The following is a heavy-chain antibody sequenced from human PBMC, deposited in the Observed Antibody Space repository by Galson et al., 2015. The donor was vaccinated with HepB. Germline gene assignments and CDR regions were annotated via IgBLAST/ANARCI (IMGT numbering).Heavy chain of an antibody. J-gene: IGHJ2*01. CDR3: TRLTIAAAGRYFDL. CDR2: IRSKANSYAT. D-gene: IGHD6-13*01. V-gene: IGHV3-73*01. CDR1: GFTFSGSA. Sequence: SLRLSCAASGFTFSGSAMHWVRQASGKGLEWVGRIRSKANSYATAYAASVKGRFTISRDDSKNTAYLQMNSLKTEDTAVYYCTRLTIAAAGRYFDLWGRGTLVTVSS.